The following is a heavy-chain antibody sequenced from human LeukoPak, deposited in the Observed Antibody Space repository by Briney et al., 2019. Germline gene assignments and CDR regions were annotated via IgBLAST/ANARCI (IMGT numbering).Heavy chain of an antibody. V-gene: IGHV3-48*01. Sequence: PGGSVRLSCAASGFTFSNYGMNWVRQAPGKGLEWVSYISASRSSINYADSVKGRFTISRDNAKNSLYLQMNSLRAEDTAVYYCARGGAARPDYWGQGTLVTVSS. J-gene: IGHJ4*02. CDR2: ISASRSSI. CDR1: GFTFSNYG. CDR3: ARGGAARPDY. D-gene: IGHD6-6*01.